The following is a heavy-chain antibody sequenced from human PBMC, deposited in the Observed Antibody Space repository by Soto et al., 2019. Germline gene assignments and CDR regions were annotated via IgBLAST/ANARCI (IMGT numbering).Heavy chain of an antibody. J-gene: IGHJ6*02. CDR1: NGSISSGGYS. CDR2: IYPTGKT. Sequence: SETLSLTCTVSNGSISSGGYSWSWIRHTPGKGLEWIGYIYPTGKTYYNPSLKNRATLSIDTSQNQFSLQLTSVTAADTAVYYCARAPPGPAPRWGVWGHGTTVTVSS. V-gene: IGHV4-30-2*01. D-gene: IGHD3-16*01. CDR3: ARAPPGPAPRWGV.